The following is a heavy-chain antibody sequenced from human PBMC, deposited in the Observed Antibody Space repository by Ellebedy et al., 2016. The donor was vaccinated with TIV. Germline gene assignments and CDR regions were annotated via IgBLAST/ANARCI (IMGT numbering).Heavy chain of an antibody. J-gene: IGHJ5*02. V-gene: IGHV3-7*01. Sequence: PGGSLRLSCAASGFSFRNYWMGWVRQAPGKGLEWVANIYQDGSDKYYVDSVKGRFTISRDNAKNSLYLQLNSLRVEETAVYYCARRGSYGDYAVQVNSWFDRWGRGTLVTVSS. D-gene: IGHD4-17*01. CDR1: GFSFRNYW. CDR2: IYQDGSDK. CDR3: ARRGSYGDYAVQVNSWFDR.